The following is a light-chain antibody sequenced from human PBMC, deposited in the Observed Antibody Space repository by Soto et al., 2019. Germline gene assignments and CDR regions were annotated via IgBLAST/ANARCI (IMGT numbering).Light chain of an antibody. J-gene: IGKJ4*01. Sequence: DIQMTQYPSSVSASVGDRVTITCRASQVISSRLAWYQQKPGKAPNLLIYAASSLQSGVPSRFSGSGSETDFTLTIGSLQPEDFATYYCQQSNSFPLTFGGGTKWIS. V-gene: IGKV1-12*01. CDR3: QQSNSFPLT. CDR1: QVISSR. CDR2: AAS.